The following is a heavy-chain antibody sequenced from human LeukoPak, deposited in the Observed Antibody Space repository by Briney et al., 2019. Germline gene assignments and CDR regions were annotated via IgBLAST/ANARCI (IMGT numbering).Heavy chain of an antibody. CDR1: GYTFTGYY. CDR2: INPNSGGT. V-gene: IGHV1-2*02. Sequence: ASVKVSCKASGYTFTGYYMHWVRQAPGQGLEWVGWINPNSGGTNYAQKFQGRVTMTRDTSISTAYMELSRLRSDDTAVYYCARGGDSDPRDAFDIWGQGTMVTVSS. D-gene: IGHD4-17*01. CDR3: ARGGDSDPRDAFDI. J-gene: IGHJ3*02.